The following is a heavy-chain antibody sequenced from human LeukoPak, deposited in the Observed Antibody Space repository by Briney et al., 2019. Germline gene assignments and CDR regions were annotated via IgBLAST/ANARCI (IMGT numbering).Heavy chain of an antibody. V-gene: IGHV4-4*07. J-gene: IGHJ3*02. D-gene: IGHD2-15*01. CDR2: IYTSGST. Sequence: SETLSLTCAVYGGSFSGYYWSWIRRPAGKGLEWIGRIYTSGSTNYNPSLKSRVTMSVDTSKNQFSLKLSSVTAADTAVYYCARDPGYCSGGSCYSVVDIWGQGTMVTVSS. CDR1: GGSFSGYY. CDR3: ARDPGYCSGGSCYSVVDI.